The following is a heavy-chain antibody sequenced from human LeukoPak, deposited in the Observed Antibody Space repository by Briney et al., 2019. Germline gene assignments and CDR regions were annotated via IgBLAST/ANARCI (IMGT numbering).Heavy chain of an antibody. V-gene: IGHV1-2*02. CDR1: GYTFTGYY. D-gene: IGHD2-2*01. J-gene: IGHJ4*02. Sequence: ASVKASCKASGYTFTGYYMHWVRQAPGQGLEWMGWINPNSGGTNYAQKFQGRVTMTRDTSISTAYMELSRLRSDDTAVYYCARGGYCSGTSCSDFDYWGQGTLVTVSS. CDR2: INPNSGGT. CDR3: ARGGYCSGTSCSDFDY.